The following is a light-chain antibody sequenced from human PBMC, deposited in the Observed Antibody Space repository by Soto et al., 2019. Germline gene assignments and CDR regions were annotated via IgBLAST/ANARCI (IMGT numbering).Light chain of an antibody. CDR1: QTVRTY. Sequence: EIVLTQSPATLSLFPGERATLSCRASQTVRTYLAWYQQKPGQAPRLLIYDAFNRATGIPARYSGSGSGTDFTLTISSLEPEDLAVYYCQQRINWPRRTFGRGTRLEIK. CDR3: QQRINWPRRT. J-gene: IGKJ5*01. V-gene: IGKV3-11*01. CDR2: DAF.